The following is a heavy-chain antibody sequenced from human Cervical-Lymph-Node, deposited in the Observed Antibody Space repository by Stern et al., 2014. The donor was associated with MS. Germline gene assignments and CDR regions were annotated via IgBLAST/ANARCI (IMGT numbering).Heavy chain of an antibody. Sequence: VQLVESGAEVKKPGASVKVSCKASGYTLTSYGINWVRQAPGQGLEWMGWISADSGNKNYAQNLQGRVTMTSDTSTSTPYLHVRGLRSDDTAVYYCARGRGSAGMDVWGQGTTVTVSS. D-gene: IGHD5-12*01. V-gene: IGHV1-18*01. CDR2: ISADSGNK. CDR1: GYTLTSYG. CDR3: ARGRGSAGMDV. J-gene: IGHJ6*02.